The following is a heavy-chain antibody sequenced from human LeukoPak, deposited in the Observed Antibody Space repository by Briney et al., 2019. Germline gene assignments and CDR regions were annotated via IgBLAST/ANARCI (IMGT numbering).Heavy chain of an antibody. CDR1: GFTFSSYG. J-gene: IGHJ4*02. V-gene: IGHV3-33*01. CDR3: ARLSGSPHQYYFDY. D-gene: IGHD3-10*01. Sequence: GRSLRLSCAASGFTFSSYGMHWVRQAPGKGLEWVAVIWYDGSNKYYADSVKGRFTISRDNSKNTLYLQMNSLRAEDTAVYYCARLSGSPHQYYFDYWGQGTLVTVSS. CDR2: IWYDGSNK.